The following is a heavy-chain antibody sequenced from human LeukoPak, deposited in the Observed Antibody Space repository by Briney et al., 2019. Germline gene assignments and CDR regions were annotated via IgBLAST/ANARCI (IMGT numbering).Heavy chain of an antibody. V-gene: IGHV3-21*01. Sequence: GGSLRLSCAASGFTFSSYSMNWVRQAPGKGLEWVSSISSSSSYIYYAGSVKGRFTISRDNAKNSLYLQMNSLRAEDTAVYYCARDEEYSSSWYNYWGQGTLVTVSS. D-gene: IGHD6-13*01. J-gene: IGHJ4*02. CDR3: ARDEEYSSSWYNY. CDR2: ISSSSSYI. CDR1: GFTFSSYS.